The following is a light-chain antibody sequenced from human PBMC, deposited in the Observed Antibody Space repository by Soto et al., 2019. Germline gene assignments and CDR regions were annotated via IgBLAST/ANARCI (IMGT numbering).Light chain of an antibody. CDR1: QSVSTN. Sequence: EIVMTQSPATLFGSAGYRATLSCRSGQSVSTNLAWYQQKPGQAPRLLISDASTRATGIQARFSGGGSGTEFTLTISSLQSEDFAVYYCQQYDNGITSTFGQGTKVDIK. CDR2: DAS. J-gene: IGKJ1*01. CDR3: QQYDNGITST. V-gene: IGKV3-15*01.